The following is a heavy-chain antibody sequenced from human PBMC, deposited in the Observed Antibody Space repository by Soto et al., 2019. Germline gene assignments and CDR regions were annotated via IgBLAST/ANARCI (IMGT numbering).Heavy chain of an antibody. CDR1: GGSISSSSYY. CDR2: IYYSGST. V-gene: IGHV4-39*01. CDR3: ARHGGSRTELTGYYDVGRNWFDP. D-gene: IGHD3-9*01. J-gene: IGHJ5*02. Sequence: SETLSLTCTVSGGSISSSSYYWGWIRQPPWKGLEWIGSIYYSGSTYYNPSLKSRVTISVDTSKNQFSLKLSSVTAADTAVYYCARHGGSRTELTGYYDVGRNWFDPWGQGTLVTVSS.